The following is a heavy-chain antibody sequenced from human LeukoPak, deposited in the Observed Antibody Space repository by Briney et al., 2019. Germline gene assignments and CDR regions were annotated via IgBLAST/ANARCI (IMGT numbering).Heavy chain of an antibody. CDR1: GYTFTIYA. D-gene: IGHD3-3*01. CDR3: ASTATYYDFWSGYSTSNWFDP. V-gene: IGHV7-4-1*02. Sequence: WASVKVSCKASGYTFTIYAMNWVRQAPGQGLEWMGWINTNTGNPTYAQGFTGRFVFSLDTSVSTAYLQISSLKAEDTAVYYCASTATYYDFWSGYSTSNWFDPWGQGTLVTVSS. J-gene: IGHJ5*02. CDR2: INTNTGNP.